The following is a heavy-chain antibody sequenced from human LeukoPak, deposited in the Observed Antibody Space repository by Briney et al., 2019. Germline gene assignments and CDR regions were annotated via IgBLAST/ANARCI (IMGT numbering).Heavy chain of an antibody. CDR3: AKRGVVIRVILVGFHKEAYYFDS. D-gene: IGHD3-22*01. Sequence: GGSLRLSCAASGFTFSSYAMSWVRQAPGKGLEWVSAISGSGGSTYYADSVKGRFTISRDNPKNTLHLQMTSLRAEDTAVYFCAKRGVVIRVILVGFHKEAYYFDSWGQGALVTVSS. J-gene: IGHJ4*02. CDR1: GFTFSSYA. V-gene: IGHV3-23*01. CDR2: ISGSGGST.